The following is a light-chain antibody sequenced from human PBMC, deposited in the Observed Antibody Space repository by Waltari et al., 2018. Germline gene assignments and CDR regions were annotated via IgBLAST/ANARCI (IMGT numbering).Light chain of an antibody. Sequence: EIVLTQSPATLSLSPGERATLTCRASQSVSSYLAWYQHKPGQAPRPIIYDASNRATGIPARFIGSGLATDFALTISSLGPEDLAVDVCRHRTVWGTFGGGTKVEIK. J-gene: IGKJ4*01. CDR1: QSVSSY. CDR3: RHRTVWGT. CDR2: DAS. V-gene: IGKV3-11*01.